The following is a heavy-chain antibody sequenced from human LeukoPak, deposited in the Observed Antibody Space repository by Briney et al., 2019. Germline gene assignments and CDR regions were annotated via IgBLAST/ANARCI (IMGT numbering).Heavy chain of an antibody. CDR2: IYTSGST. CDR1: GGSISSYY. D-gene: IGHD2-2*01. V-gene: IGHV4-4*07. Sequence: PSETLSLTCTVSGGSISSYYWSWIRQPAGKGLEWIGRIYTSGSTNYNPSLKSRVTMSVDTSKNQFSLKLSSVTAADTAVYYCARAEKYCSSTSCYGNWFDPWGQGTLVTVSS. J-gene: IGHJ5*02. CDR3: ARAEKYCSSTSCYGNWFDP.